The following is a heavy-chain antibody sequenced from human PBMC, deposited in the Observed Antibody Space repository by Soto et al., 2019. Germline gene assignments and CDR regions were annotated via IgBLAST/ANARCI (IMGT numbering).Heavy chain of an antibody. CDR1: GYTFTRSG. J-gene: IGHJ3*02. CDR2: ISSYNGDT. V-gene: IGHV1-18*01. CDR3: ARRGYSSADAFDI. D-gene: IGHD5-18*01. Sequence: ASVKVSCKASGYTFTRSGISWVRQAPGQGPEWMGWISSYNGDTNYAQTFQGRVTMTTDTSTSTAYMELRSLRSDDTAMYYCARRGYSSADAFDIWGQGTMVTVSS.